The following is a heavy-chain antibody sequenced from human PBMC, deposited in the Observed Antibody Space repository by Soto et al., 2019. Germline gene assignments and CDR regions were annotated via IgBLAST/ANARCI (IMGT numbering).Heavy chain of an antibody. CDR2: IYYSGST. Sequence: SETLSLTCTVSGGSISSGDYYWSWIRQPPGKGLEWIGYIYYSGSTYYNPSLKSRVTISVDTSKNQFSLKLSSVTAADTAVYYCARGLSVTLFDNWGQGTLVTVSS. J-gene: IGHJ4*02. D-gene: IGHD4-17*01. CDR1: GGSISSGDYY. V-gene: IGHV4-30-4*01. CDR3: ARGLSVTLFDN.